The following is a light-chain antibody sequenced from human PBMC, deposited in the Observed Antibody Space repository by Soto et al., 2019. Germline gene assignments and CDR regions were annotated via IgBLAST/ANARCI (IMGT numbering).Light chain of an antibody. CDR2: AAA. CDR3: QNYNQYSRT. V-gene: IGKV1-6*01. J-gene: IGKJ1*01. Sequence: AIQMTQSPSSLSASVGDRATITCRASQGITNDLGWYQQKPGKAPKLLIYAAASLQSGVPSRFSGSGFGTEFTLTISSLQPDDSATYYCQNYNQYSRTFGQGTKVDIK. CDR1: QGITND.